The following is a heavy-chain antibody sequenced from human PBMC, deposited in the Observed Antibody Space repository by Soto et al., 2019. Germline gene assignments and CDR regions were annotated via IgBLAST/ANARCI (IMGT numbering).Heavy chain of an antibody. CDR2: IFDSGNA. Sequence: QVKLQESGPGLVKPSETLSLTCTVSGGSINSFCWSWIRQPPGKGLEWIAYIFDSGNANYNPSLKGRVTISVDTSKNQFSLNLTSVTAADTAVYYCARHRMTTVAKFDFDNWGQGVLVTVSS. V-gene: IGHV4-59*08. CDR1: GGSINSFC. CDR3: ARHRMTTVAKFDFDN. J-gene: IGHJ4*02. D-gene: IGHD4-4*01.